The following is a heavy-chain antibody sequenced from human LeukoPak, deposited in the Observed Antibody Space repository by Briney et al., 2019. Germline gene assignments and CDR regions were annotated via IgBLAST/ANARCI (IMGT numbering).Heavy chain of an antibody. CDR1: GFTFSSYA. CDR3: AKSYCSSTSCPRDY. CDR2: ISGSGGST. Sequence: AGGSLRLSCAASGFTFSSYAMSWVRQAPGKGLEWVSAISGSGGSTYYADSVKGRFTISRDNSKNTLYLQMNSLRAEDTAVYYCAKSYCSSTSCPRDYWGQGTLVTVSS. V-gene: IGHV3-23*01. J-gene: IGHJ4*02. D-gene: IGHD2-2*01.